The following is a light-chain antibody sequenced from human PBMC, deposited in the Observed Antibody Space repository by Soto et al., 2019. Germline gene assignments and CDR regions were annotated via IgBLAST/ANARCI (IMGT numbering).Light chain of an antibody. CDR2: AAS. J-gene: IGKJ5*01. V-gene: IGKV1-9*01. CDR3: QQPKSYPIT. Sequence: DIQLTQSPSFLSASVGDRVTITCRASQGSSTYLGWYQQKPGKAPNLLIYAASTLQDGVPSRFSGSGSGTEFTRTLSSLHPEDFATYYCQQPKSYPITFGQGTRLEIK. CDR1: QGSSTY.